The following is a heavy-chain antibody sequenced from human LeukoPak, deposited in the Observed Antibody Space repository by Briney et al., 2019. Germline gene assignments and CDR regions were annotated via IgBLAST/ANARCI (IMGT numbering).Heavy chain of an antibody. CDR2: ISGCGDNT. CDR1: GFTFSGFA. D-gene: IGHD1-26*01. CDR3: AKMKGHPLPKYYMDV. V-gene: IGHV3-23*01. Sequence: GGSLRLSCAASGFTFSGFAMSWVRRTPGKGLEWVSGISGCGDNTLYADSVKGRFTISRDNSKNTLHLEMNSLRAEDTAIYYCAKMKGHPLPKYYMDVWGQGTTVTVSS. J-gene: IGHJ6*01.